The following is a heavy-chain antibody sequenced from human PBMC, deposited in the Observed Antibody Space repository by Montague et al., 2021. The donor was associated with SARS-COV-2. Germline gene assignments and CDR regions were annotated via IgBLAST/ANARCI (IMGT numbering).Heavy chain of an antibody. Sequence: LSLTCAVSGGSISSSNWWSWVRQPPGKGLEWIGEIYHSGSTNYNPSLKSRVTISVDKSKNQFSLKLSAVTAADTAVYYCARSRGNLQWPFYYYYGMDVWGQGTTVTVSS. D-gene: IGHD6-19*01. CDR3: ARSRGNLQWPFYYYYGMDV. CDR2: IYHSGST. J-gene: IGHJ6*02. CDR1: GGSISSSNW. V-gene: IGHV4-4*02.